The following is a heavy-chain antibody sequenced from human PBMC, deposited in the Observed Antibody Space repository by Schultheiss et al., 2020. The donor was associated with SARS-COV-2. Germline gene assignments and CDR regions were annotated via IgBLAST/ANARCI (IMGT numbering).Heavy chain of an antibody. Sequence: GSLRLSCAVYGGSFSGYYWSWIRQPPGKGLEWIGEINHSGSTNYNPSLKSRVTISVDTSKNQFSLKLSSVTAADTAVYYCARSIAAAGHRYFDYWGQGTLVTVSS. D-gene: IGHD6-13*01. CDR3: ARSIAAAGHRYFDY. CDR2: INHSGST. V-gene: IGHV4-34*01. J-gene: IGHJ4*02. CDR1: GGSFSGYY.